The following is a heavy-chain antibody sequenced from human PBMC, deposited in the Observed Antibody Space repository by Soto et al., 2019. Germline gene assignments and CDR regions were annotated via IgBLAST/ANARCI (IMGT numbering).Heavy chain of an antibody. CDR3: VRGVVVSACLDS. V-gene: IGHV4-31*03. CDR2: IYNSGST. CDR1: GGSISSDGFY. J-gene: IGHJ4*02. Sequence: SETLSLTCTVSGGSISSDGFYWNWIRQRPGKGLEWIGYIYNSGSTYHNPSLKSRLSISVDTSKNQFSLNLRSVTAADSAVYYCVRGVVVSACLDSWGQGSPVTVSS. D-gene: IGHD2-21*02.